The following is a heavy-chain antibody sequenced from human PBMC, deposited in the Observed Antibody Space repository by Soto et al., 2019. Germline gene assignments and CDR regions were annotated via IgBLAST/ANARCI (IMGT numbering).Heavy chain of an antibody. V-gene: IGHV3-23*01. Sequence: PGGSLRLSCAASGFTFSSYAMSWVRQAPGKGLEWVSAISGSGGSTYYADSLKGRFTISRDNSKNTLYLQMNSLRAEDTAVYYCAKGGADYSNYNRLSEFDPWGQGTLVTVSS. CDR2: ISGSGGST. J-gene: IGHJ5*02. D-gene: IGHD4-4*01. CDR1: GFTFSSYA. CDR3: AKGGADYSNYNRLSEFDP.